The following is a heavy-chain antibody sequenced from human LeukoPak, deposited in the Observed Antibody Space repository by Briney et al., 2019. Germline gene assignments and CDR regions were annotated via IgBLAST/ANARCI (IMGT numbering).Heavy chain of an antibody. CDR1: GFTFSSYA. V-gene: IGHV3-30-3*01. J-gene: IGHJ4*02. CDR2: ISYDGSNK. Sequence: PGGSLRLSCAASGFTFSSYAMHWVRQAPGKGLEWVAVISYDGSNKYYADSVKGRFTIPRDNSKNTLYLRMNSLRAEDTAVYYCARDGWELPRLGYFDYWGQGTLVTVSS. CDR3: ARDGWELPRLGYFDY. D-gene: IGHD1-26*01.